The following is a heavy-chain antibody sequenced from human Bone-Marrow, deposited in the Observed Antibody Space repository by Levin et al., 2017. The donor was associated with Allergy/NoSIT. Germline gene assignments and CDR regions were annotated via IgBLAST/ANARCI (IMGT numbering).Heavy chain of an antibody. J-gene: IGHJ5*01. CDR2: INSNNGGT. CDR1: GYNFTGHY. D-gene: IGHD2-2*01. CDR3: ARDRNQNGFCSSTSCVLFDS. Sequence: GESLKISCKASGYNFTGHYIHWVRQAPGQGLEWMGSINSNNGGTNYVKRFQGRVTMTRDTSTSTAYMELRSLLSDDTAIYYCARDRNQNGFCSSTSCVLFDSWGQGTLVTVSS. V-gene: IGHV1-2*02.